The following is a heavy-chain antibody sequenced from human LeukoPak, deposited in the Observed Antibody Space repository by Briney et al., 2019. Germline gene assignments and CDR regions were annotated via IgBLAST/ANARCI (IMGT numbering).Heavy chain of an antibody. CDR2: IMSSSSYI. CDR1: GFTFGSYS. D-gene: IGHD3-16*01. CDR3: ARGGGFDP. V-gene: IGHV3-21*01. Sequence: GGSLRLSCAASGFTFGSYSMNWVRQAPGRGLEWVSSIMSSSSYIYYADSVKGRLTISRDNSKNSLYLRLNSLRAEGTAVSYGARGGGFDPWGQGTLVTVSS. J-gene: IGHJ5*02.